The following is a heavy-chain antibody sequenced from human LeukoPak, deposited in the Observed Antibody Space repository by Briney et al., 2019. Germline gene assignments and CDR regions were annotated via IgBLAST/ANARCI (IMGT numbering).Heavy chain of an antibody. V-gene: IGHV4-4*02. J-gene: IGHJ3*02. D-gene: IGHD3-9*01. CDR1: GGSISSSNW. CDR2: INHSGST. Sequence: PSETLSLTCAVSGGSISSSNWWSWVRQPPGKGLEWIGEINHSGSTNYNPSLKSRVTISVDTSKNQFSLKLSSVTAADTAVYYCARHNEALVPRGAFDIWGQGTMVTVSS. CDR3: ARHNEALVPRGAFDI.